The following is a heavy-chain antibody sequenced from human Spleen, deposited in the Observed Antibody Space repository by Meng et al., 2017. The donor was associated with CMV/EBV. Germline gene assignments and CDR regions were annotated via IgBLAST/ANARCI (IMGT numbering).Heavy chain of an antibody. Sequence: GESLKISCAASGITFTSAWMSWVRQAPGKGLEWVGRIKSKTDGGTTDYAAPVKGRFTILRDDSKDTVYLQMNSLKSEDTAVYYCAKAYHYYYYYGMDVWGQGTTVTVSS. D-gene: IGHD3-16*01. CDR2: IKSKTDGGTT. CDR3: AKAYHYYYYYGMDV. V-gene: IGHV3-15*01. J-gene: IGHJ6*02. CDR1: GITFTSAW.